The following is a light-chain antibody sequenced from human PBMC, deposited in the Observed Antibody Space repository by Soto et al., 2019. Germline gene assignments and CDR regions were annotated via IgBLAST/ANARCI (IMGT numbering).Light chain of an antibody. CDR2: GAS. CDR3: QQYDNWPLT. Sequence: ETVMTQSPATLSVSPGERATLSCRASQSVSTNLAWFQQKPGQAPRLLIYGASIRAAGIPARFSGSGSGTEFILIISSLQSEDFAAYFCQQYDNWPLTFGGGTKVDIK. CDR1: QSVSTN. J-gene: IGKJ4*01. V-gene: IGKV3D-15*01.